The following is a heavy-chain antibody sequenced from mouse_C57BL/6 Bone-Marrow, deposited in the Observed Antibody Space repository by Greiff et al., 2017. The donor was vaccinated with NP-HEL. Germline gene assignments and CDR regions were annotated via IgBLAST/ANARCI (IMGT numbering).Heavy chain of an antibody. J-gene: IGHJ2*01. V-gene: IGHV1-81*01. CDR3: ARPSTSSFDY. CDR2: IYPRSGNT. D-gene: IGHD1-1*01. Sequence: VKLQESGAELARPGASVKLSCKASGYTFTSYGISWVKQRTGQGLEWIGEIYPRSGNTYYNEKFKGKATLTADKSSSTAYMELRSLTSEDSAVYFCARPSTSSFDYWGQGTTLTVSS. CDR1: GYTFTSYG.